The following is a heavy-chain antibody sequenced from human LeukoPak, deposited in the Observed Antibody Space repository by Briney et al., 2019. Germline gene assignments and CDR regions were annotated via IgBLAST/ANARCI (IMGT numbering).Heavy chain of an antibody. CDR2: MNQDGTEK. CDR3: AMGNAFNF. Sequence: GGSLRLSCAASGFTFSSYWMYWVRQAPGKGLEWVANMNQDGTEKYYVDSVKARFTVSRDNAKNSLYLQMNSLRAEDTAVYYCAMGNAFNFWGQGTLVIVSS. D-gene: IGHD1-26*01. V-gene: IGHV3-7*01. J-gene: IGHJ4*02. CDR1: GFTFSSYW.